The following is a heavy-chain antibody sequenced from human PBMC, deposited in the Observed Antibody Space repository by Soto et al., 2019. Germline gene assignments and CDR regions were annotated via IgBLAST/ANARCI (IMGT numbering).Heavy chain of an antibody. CDR3: AKAPTTVIAFFDY. CDR2: INHSGST. V-gene: IGHV4-34*01. D-gene: IGHD4-17*01. Sequence: SETLSLTCAVYGGSFSGYYWSWIRQPPGKGLEWIGEINHSGSTNYNPSLKGRFTISRDNSKNTLYLQMNSLRAEDTAVYYCAKAPTTVIAFFDYWGQGTLVTVSS. CDR1: GGSFSGYY. J-gene: IGHJ4*02.